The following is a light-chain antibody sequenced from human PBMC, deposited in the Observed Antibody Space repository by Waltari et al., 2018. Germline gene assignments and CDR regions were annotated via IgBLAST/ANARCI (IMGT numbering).Light chain of an antibody. CDR3: SSYTTTSTYV. J-gene: IGLJ1*01. CDR2: DVN. V-gene: IGLV2-14*03. CDR1: SSDIGRYYY. Sequence: QSDLTQPASVSGSPGQSITITCTVTSSDIGRYYYVAWYQPHPGKAPKLMIFDVNERPSGVSNRFSGSKSGNAASLTISGLQAEDEAHYYCSSYTTTSTYVFGTGTKATVL.